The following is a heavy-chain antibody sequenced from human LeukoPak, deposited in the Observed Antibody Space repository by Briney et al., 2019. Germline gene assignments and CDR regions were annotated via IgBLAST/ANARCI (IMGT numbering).Heavy chain of an antibody. CDR3: ARDRYYCDSSSYCRIFDY. J-gene: IGHJ4*02. D-gene: IGHD3-22*01. CDR1: GASISSYY. Sequence: SETLSLTCTVSGASISSYYWSWIRQSAGKGLEWVGLIYTSGTTNYNPSPKSRVTISVDTSKNQFSLKLSSVTAADTAVYYCARDRYYCDSSSYCRIFDYWGQGTLVTVSS. CDR2: IYTSGTT. V-gene: IGHV4-4*07.